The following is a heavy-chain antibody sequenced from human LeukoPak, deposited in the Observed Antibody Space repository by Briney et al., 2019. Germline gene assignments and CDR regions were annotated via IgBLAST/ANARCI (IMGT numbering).Heavy chain of an antibody. J-gene: IGHJ4*02. CDR2: INDDGSAT. V-gene: IGHV3-74*01. D-gene: IGHD2-15*01. CDR1: GFTFSSYC. CDR3: ARANLAASKTHDY. Sequence: PGGSLRLSCAASGFTFSSYCMHWVRQAPGKGLVWVSRINDDGSATFYADAVKGRFTISRDNAKKTLFLQINSLRAEDTAVYYCARANLAASKTHDYWGQGTLVTVSS.